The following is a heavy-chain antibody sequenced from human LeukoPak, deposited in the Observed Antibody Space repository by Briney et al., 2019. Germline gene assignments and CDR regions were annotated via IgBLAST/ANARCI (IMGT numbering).Heavy chain of an antibody. Sequence: PSQTLSLTCTVSGGSISSGDYYWSWIRQPPGKGLEWIGYIYYSGSTYYNPSLKSRVTISVDTSKNQFSLKLSSVTAADTAVYYCARVSISDGVVIEGYYFDYWGQGTLVTVSS. J-gene: IGHJ4*02. CDR3: ARVSISDGVVIEGYYFDY. CDR1: GGSISSGDYY. D-gene: IGHD3-3*01. V-gene: IGHV4-30-4*01. CDR2: IYYSGST.